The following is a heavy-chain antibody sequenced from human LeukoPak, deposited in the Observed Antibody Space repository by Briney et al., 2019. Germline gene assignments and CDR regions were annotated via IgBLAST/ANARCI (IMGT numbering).Heavy chain of an antibody. CDR1: GGSFSGYY. CDR3: ARFRGITFQMYFDY. V-gene: IGHV4-34*01. CDR2: INHSGST. J-gene: IGHJ4*02. Sequence: SETQSLTCAVYGGSFSGYYWSWIRQPPGKGLEWIGEINHSGSTNYNPSLKSRVTISVDTSKNQFSLKLSSVTAADTAVYYCARFRGITFQMYFDYWGQGTLVTVSS. D-gene: IGHD3-16*01.